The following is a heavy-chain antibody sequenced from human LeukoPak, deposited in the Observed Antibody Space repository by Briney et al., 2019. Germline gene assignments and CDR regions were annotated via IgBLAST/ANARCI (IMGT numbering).Heavy chain of an antibody. J-gene: IGHJ6*02. CDR3: ARDFGAGGLNGMDV. CDR2: INSDGSST. V-gene: IGHV3-74*01. D-gene: IGHD3-3*01. Sequence: PGGSLRLSCAASGFTFSSYWMHWVRQAPGKGLVWVSRINSDGSSTSYADSVKGRFTISRDNSKNTLFLQMNSLRLEDSAVYYCARDFGAGGLNGMDVWGQGTTVTVSS. CDR1: GFTFSSYW.